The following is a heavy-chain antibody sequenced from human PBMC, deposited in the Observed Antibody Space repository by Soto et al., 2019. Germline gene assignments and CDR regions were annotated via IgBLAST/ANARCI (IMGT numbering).Heavy chain of an antibody. D-gene: IGHD3-16*02. CDR1: GFSFTSYT. Sequence: LRLSCEASGFSFTSYTMNWVRQAPGKGLEWVSHISSGSDTIYYADSVKGRFTISRDNPKRSLYLEMNSLRDEDTAVYYCARDHYDYVWGSYRSHWFDPWGQGTLVTVSS. V-gene: IGHV3-48*02. CDR3: ARDHYDYVWGSYRSHWFDP. CDR2: ISSGSDTI. J-gene: IGHJ5*02.